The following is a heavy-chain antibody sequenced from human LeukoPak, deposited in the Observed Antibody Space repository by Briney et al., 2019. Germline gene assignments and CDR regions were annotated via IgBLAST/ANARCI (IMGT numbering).Heavy chain of an antibody. J-gene: IGHJ6*03. Sequence: GGSLRLSCAASGFTFSDYYMSWIRQAPGKGLEWVSYISSSGSTIYYADSVKGRFTISRDNAKNSLYLQMNSLRGDDTAVYYCAREALPFITMVRGANHYYHYYYMDVWGNGTTVTVSS. D-gene: IGHD3-10*01. CDR2: ISSSGSTI. V-gene: IGHV3-11*04. CDR1: GFTFSDYY. CDR3: AREALPFITMVRGANHYYHYYYMDV.